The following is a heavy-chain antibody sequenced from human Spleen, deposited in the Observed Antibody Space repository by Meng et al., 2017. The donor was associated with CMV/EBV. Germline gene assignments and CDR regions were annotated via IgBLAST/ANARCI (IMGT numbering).Heavy chain of an antibody. CDR2: IKPNSGGT. CDR3: ARRHYYYDSSGPPEYYFDY. V-gene: IGHV1-2*02. Sequence: FTGYYMHWVRQAPGQGLEWMGWIKPNSGGTNYAQKFQGRVTMTRDTSISTAYMELSRLRSDDTAVYYCARRHYYYDSSGPPEYYFDYWGQGTLVTVSS. CDR1: FTGYY. J-gene: IGHJ4*02. D-gene: IGHD3-22*01.